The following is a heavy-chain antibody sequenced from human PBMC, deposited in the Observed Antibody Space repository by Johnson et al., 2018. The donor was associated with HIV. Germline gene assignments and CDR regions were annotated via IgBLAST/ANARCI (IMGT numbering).Heavy chain of an antibody. Sequence: VQLVESGGGLVQSGGSLRLSCGASGFTVSSNYMSWVRQAPGKGLEWVSVIYSGGSTYYADSVKGRFTISRDNSKNTLYLQMNSLRAEDTAVYYCASAKSGSFDAFDIWGQGTMVTVSS. CDR3: ASAKSGSFDAFDI. D-gene: IGHD1-26*01. V-gene: IGHV3-66*01. CDR2: IYSGGST. J-gene: IGHJ3*02. CDR1: GFTVSSNY.